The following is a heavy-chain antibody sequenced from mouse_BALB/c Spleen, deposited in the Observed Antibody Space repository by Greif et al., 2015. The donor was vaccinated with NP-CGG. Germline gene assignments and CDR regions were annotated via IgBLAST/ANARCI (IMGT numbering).Heavy chain of an antibody. CDR2: INPSNGGT. J-gene: IGHJ4*01. Sequence: VQLQQSGAELVKPGASVKLSCKASGYTFTSYYMYWVKQRPGQGLEWIGEINPSNGGTNFNEKFKSKATLTVDKSSSTAYMQLSSLTSEDSAVYYCTTYGNYGYYAMDYWGQGTSVTVSS. CDR1: GYTFTSYY. V-gene: IGHV1S81*02. CDR3: TTYGNYGYYAMDY. D-gene: IGHD2-1*01.